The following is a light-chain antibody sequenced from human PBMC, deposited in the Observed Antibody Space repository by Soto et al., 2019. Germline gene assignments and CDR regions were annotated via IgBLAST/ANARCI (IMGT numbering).Light chain of an antibody. J-gene: IGKJ2*01. CDR3: QQYGSSPFT. Sequence: EIVLTQSPGTLSLSPGERATLSCRASQSVSSSYLVWYQQKPGQAPMLLIYGASSRATCIPDRCSGSGSGADFTLTLSSLEPEYFAVFYCQQYGSSPFTFGRGTKLEIK. V-gene: IGKV3-20*01. CDR2: GAS. CDR1: QSVSSSY.